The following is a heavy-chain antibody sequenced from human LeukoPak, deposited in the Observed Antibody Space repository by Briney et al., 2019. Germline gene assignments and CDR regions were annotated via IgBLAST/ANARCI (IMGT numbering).Heavy chain of an antibody. D-gene: IGHD3-10*01. CDR3: ARAGKLYGSGSYYVGTLLGY. CDR1: GYTFTGYY. V-gene: IGHV1-2*04. Sequence: ASVKVSCKASGYTFTGYYMHWVRQAPGQGLEWMGWINPNSGGTNYAQKFQGWVTMTRDTSISTAYMELSRLRSDDTAVYYCARAGKLYGSGSYYVGTLLGYWGQGTLVTVSS. CDR2: INPNSGGT. J-gene: IGHJ4*02.